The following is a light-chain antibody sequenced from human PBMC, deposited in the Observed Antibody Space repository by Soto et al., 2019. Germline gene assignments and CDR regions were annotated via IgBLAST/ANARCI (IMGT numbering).Light chain of an antibody. J-gene: IGKJ1*01. Sequence: DIQMTQSPSSLSASVGDRVTISCRASQDISNYLAWYQQKPGKVPKVLIFGASSLQPGVPSRFSGSGSGTDFTLTISSLQPEDVATYYCQKYNSAPWTFGQGTKVDIK. V-gene: IGKV1-27*01. CDR3: QKYNSAPWT. CDR2: GAS. CDR1: QDISNY.